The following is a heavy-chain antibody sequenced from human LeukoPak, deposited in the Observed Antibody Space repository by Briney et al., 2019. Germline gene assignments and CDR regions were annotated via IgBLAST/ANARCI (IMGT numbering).Heavy chain of an antibody. D-gene: IGHD1-26*01. J-gene: IGHJ4*02. CDR3: ATSPPLHYSGSYETLDY. V-gene: IGHV3-30-3*01. CDR2: ISYDGGKK. CDR1: GFTFSTYT. Sequence: GGSLRLSCAASGFTFSTYTMHWVRQAPGKGLERVTLISYDGGKKYNADSVKGRFTISRDNSKNTLYFQMDNLRTEDTAVYYCATSPPLHYSGSYETLDYWGQGTLVTVSS.